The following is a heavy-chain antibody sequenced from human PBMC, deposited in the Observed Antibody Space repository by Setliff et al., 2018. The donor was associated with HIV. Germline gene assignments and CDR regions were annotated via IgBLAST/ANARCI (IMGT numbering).Heavy chain of an antibody. CDR3: ARLVSKRAGVDY. V-gene: IGHV3-21*03. CDR1: EFTFDNYV. J-gene: IGHJ4*02. Sequence: PGESLTISCAASEFTFDNYVMNWFRQTPGKGLEWVSSISSTGSLTYYAESVRGRFTISRDNSENSLYLQMNSLRLEDTGVYYCARLVSKRAGVDYWGQGTQVTVSS. D-gene: IGHD4-17*01. CDR2: ISSTGSLT.